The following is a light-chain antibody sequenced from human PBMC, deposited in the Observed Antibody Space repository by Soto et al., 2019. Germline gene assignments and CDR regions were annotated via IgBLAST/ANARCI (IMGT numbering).Light chain of an antibody. Sequence: QSVLTQPPSASGSPGQSVNISCTGTSSDLGGYNYVSWYQHHPGKAPKLMIYEVSKRPSGVPDRFSGSKSGNTASLTVSGLQAEDEADYYCNSYAGSNNVVFGGGTKLTVL. J-gene: IGLJ2*01. CDR3: NSYAGSNNVV. CDR1: SSDLGGYNY. V-gene: IGLV2-8*01. CDR2: EVS.